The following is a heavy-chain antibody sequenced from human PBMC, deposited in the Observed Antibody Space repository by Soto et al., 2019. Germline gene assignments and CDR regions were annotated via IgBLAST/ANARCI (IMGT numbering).Heavy chain of an antibody. D-gene: IGHD6-6*01. CDR3: AKRSSSSTFDY. CDR1: GLMFSNYW. V-gene: IGHV3-7*03. Sequence: GSLRLSCAASGLMFSNYWMSWVRQAPGKGLEWVANIKEGGSETNYVDSVKGRFTISRDNAKNTLYLQMNSLRAEDTAVYYCAKRSSSSTFDYWGQGTLVTVSS. J-gene: IGHJ4*02. CDR2: IKEGGSET.